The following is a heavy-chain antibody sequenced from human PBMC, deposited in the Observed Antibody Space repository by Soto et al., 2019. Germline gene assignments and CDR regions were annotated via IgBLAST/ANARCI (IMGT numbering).Heavy chain of an antibody. D-gene: IGHD1-20*01. CDR3: ARDTESNSYNE. V-gene: IGHV1-18*01. CDR2: IRPDNGNR. J-gene: IGHJ4*01. CDR1: GYTFSTSG. Sequence: ASVKVSCKTSGYTFSTSGISWVRQAPGQGLEWVGWIRPDNGNRKSAQRLQGRVTLTTDTSASTAYMELRSLTSDDTAMYYCARDTESNSYNEWGQRTSVTVSA.